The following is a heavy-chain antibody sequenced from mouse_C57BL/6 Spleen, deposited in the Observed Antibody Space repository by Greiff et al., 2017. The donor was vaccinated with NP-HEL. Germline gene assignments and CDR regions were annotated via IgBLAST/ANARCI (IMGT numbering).Heavy chain of an antibody. V-gene: IGHV3-6*01. Sequence: ESGPGLVKPSQSLSLTCSVTGYSITSGYYWNWIRQFPGNKLEWMGYISYDGSNNYNPSLKNRISITRDTSKNQFFLKLNSVTTEDTATYYCARGSGYDSWFADWGQGTLVTVSA. CDR1: GYSITSGYY. CDR2: ISYDGSN. J-gene: IGHJ3*01. CDR3: ARGSGYDSWFAD. D-gene: IGHD2-4*01.